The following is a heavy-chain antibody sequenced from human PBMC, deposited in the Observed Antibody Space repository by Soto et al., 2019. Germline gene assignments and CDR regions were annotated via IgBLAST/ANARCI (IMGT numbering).Heavy chain of an antibody. Sequence: ASVKVSCKASGYTFTSYGISWVRQAPGQGLEWMGWISAYNGSTNYAQKLQGRVTMTTDTSTSTAYMELRSLRSDDTAVYYCARDKLLPTIYYYYGMDVWGQGTTVTVSS. V-gene: IGHV1-18*04. J-gene: IGHJ6*02. CDR2: ISAYNGST. CDR1: GYTFTSYG. D-gene: IGHD2-21*01. CDR3: ARDKLLPTIYYYYGMDV.